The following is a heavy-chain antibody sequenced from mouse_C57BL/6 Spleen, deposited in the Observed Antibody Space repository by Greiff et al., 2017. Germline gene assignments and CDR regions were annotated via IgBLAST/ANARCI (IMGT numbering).Heavy chain of an antibody. D-gene: IGHD1-1*01. CDR1: GYTFTTYP. CDR2: FHPYNDDT. J-gene: IGHJ1*03. CDR3: ARGPQVTTVVDPSYWYFDV. V-gene: IGHV1-47*01. Sequence: VQLQQSGAELVKPGASVKMSCKASGYTFTTYPIEWMKQNHGKSLEWIGNFHPYNDDTKYNEKFKGKATLTVEKSSSTVSLELSRLTSDDSAVYYCARGPQVTTVVDPSYWYFDVWGTGTTVTVSS.